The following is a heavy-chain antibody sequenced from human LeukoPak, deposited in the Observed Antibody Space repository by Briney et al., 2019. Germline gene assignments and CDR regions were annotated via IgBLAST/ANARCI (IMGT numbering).Heavy chain of an antibody. Sequence: GASVKVSCKASGYTFTSYGISWVRQAPGQGLEWMGWINPNSGGTNYAQKFQGRVTMTRDTSISTAYMELSRLRSDDTAVYYCARVWNYYDSSGYYSTWGQGTLVTVSS. V-gene: IGHV1-2*02. CDR1: GYTFTSYG. CDR3: ARVWNYYDSSGYYST. D-gene: IGHD3-22*01. J-gene: IGHJ4*02. CDR2: INPNSGGT.